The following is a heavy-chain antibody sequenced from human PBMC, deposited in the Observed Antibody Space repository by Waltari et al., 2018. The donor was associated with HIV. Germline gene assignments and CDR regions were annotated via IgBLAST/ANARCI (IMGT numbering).Heavy chain of an antibody. CDR2: ISAYNGNT. Sequence: QVQLVQSGAEVKKPGASAKVSCKASCYTFPSHGTSWVRQAPGQGLEGMGWISAYNGNTNHAQKFQGRVSMTTDTSTSTANMELRSLRSDDTAVYYCARVGCSSASCRGLFDYWGQGTLVTVSS. D-gene: IGHD2-2*01. J-gene: IGHJ4*02. CDR3: ARVGCSSASCRGLFDY. CDR1: CYTFPSHG. V-gene: IGHV1-18*01.